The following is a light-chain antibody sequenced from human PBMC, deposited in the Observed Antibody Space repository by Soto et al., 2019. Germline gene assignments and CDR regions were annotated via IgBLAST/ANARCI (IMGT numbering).Light chain of an antibody. CDR2: DVS. V-gene: IGLV2-11*01. Sequence: QSALTQPRSVSGSPGQSVTISCTGTSTDVGGYNYVSWYQQHPGNVPKLMIYDVSKRPSGVPDRFSGSKSGNTASLTISGLQAEDEADYYCCSYAGSYTFVFGTETKLTVL. CDR3: CSYAGSYTFV. CDR1: STDVGGYNY. J-gene: IGLJ1*01.